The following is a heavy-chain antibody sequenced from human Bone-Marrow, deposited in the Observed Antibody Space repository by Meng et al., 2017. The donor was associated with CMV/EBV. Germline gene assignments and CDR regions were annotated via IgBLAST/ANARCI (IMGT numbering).Heavy chain of an antibody. CDR3: AKSLRGSKQYSVDY. D-gene: IGHD2-15*01. Sequence: GGSLRLSCAASGFTFSSYAMSWVRQAPGKGLEWVSVIYSGGSSTYCADSVKGRFTISRDNSKNTLYLQMNSLRAEDTAVYYCAKSLRGSKQYSVDYWGQGTLVTVSS. J-gene: IGHJ4*02. CDR2: IYSGGSST. V-gene: IGHV3-23*03. CDR1: GFTFSSYA.